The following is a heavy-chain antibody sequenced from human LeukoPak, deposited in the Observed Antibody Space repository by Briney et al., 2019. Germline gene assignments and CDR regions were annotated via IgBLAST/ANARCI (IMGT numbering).Heavy chain of an antibody. CDR3: ARETYYYDTRGYYPYYFDY. J-gene: IGHJ4*02. V-gene: IGHV1-46*01. D-gene: IGHD3-22*01. CDR1: GYTFTSYY. CDR2: INPSGGST. Sequence: ASVKVSCKASGYTFTSYYMHWVRQAPGQGLEWMGVINPSGGSTKYAGSFQGRVSMTRDTSTSTVYMELSTLTSDDTAVYYCARETYYYDTRGYYPYYFDYWGQGIQVTVSS.